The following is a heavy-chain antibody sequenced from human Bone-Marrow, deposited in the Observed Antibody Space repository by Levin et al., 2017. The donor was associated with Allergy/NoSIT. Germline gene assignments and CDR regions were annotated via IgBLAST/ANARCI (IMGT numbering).Heavy chain of an antibody. CDR2: INPSGGST. V-gene: IGHV1-46*01. D-gene: IGHD3-22*01. CDR3: ARGTYYDSSGYYYAPYFQH. J-gene: IGHJ1*01. CDR1: GYTFTSYY. Sequence: VASVKVSCKASGYTFTSYYMHWVRQAPGQGLEWMGVINPSGGSTTYAQNFQGRITMTRDTSTSTVYMNLSSLRSEDTAVYFCARGTYYDSSGYYYAPYFQHWGQGTRVTVSS.